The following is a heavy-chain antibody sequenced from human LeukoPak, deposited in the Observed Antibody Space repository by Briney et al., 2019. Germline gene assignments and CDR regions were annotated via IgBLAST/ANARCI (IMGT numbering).Heavy chain of an antibody. CDR2: IYPGDSDT. D-gene: IGHD4-17*01. Sequence: GASLQISCKASGYNFAAYWIGWVRQMPGKGLEWMGVIYPGDSDTRYSPSFQGQVTISADMSISTAYLQWRSLKASDSAMYYCARSNDYVFDYWGQGTLVTVSS. CDR1: GYNFAAYW. V-gene: IGHV5-51*01. J-gene: IGHJ4*02. CDR3: ARSNDYVFDY.